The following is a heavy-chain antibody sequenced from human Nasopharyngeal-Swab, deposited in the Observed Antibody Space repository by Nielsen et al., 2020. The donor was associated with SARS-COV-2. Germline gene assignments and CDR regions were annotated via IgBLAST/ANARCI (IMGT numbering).Heavy chain of an antibody. J-gene: IGHJ4*02. CDR2: IRGDGSDP. V-gene: IGHV3-74*01. D-gene: IGHD2/OR15-2a*01. Sequence: WIRQPPGKGLVWVSRIRGDGSDPTYADSVKGRFTISKDNAKNTMYLQMNSLRADDTAMYFCVSLRSGVIGTVGADWGQGTLVTVSS. CDR3: VSLRSGVIGTVGAD.